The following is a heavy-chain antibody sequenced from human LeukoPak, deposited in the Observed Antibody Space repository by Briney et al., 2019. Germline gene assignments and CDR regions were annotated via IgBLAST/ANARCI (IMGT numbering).Heavy chain of an antibody. D-gene: IGHD4-17*01. J-gene: IGHJ6*02. CDR2: ISGSGGST. CDR3: AKLQSDGLRTYYGMDV. V-gene: IGHV3-23*01. CDR1: GFTFSSYA. Sequence: PGGSLRLSCAASGFTFSSYAMSWVRQAPGEGLEWVSAISGSGGSTYYADSVKGRFTISRDNSKNTLYLQMNSLRAEDTAVYYCAKLQSDGLRTYYGMDVWGQGTTVTVSS.